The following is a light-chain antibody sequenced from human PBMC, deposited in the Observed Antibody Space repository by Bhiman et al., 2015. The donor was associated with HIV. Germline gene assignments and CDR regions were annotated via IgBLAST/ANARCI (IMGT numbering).Light chain of an antibody. CDR1: SSDIGFYDY. CDR3: SSYTSSSTLL. Sequence: QSALTQPASVSGSPGQSITISCTGTSSDIGFYDYVSWYQQHPGKAPKLIIYDVIKRPSGVSNRFSGSKSGNTASLTISGLQAEDEADYYCSSYTSSSTLLFGGGTKLTVL. J-gene: IGLJ2*01. V-gene: IGLV2-14*03. CDR2: DVI.